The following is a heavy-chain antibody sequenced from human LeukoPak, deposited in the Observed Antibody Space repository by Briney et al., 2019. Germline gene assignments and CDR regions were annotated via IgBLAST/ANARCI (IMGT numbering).Heavy chain of an antibody. CDR3: ARDDAFDI. CDR2: IYYSGFT. J-gene: IGHJ3*02. CDR1: GGSISSYY. Sequence: SETLSLTCTVSGGSISSYYWSWIRQPPGKGLEWIGYIYYSGFTNYNPSLKSRVTISVDTSKNQFSLKLNSVTAADTAVYYCARDDAFDIWGQGTMVTVSS. V-gene: IGHV4-59*12.